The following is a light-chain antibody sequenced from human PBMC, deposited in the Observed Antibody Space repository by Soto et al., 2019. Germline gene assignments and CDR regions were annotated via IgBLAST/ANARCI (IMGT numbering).Light chain of an antibody. CDR1: SSDVGGFDH. J-gene: IGLJ1*01. CDR3: NSFTITNTYV. Sequence: QSVLTQPASVSGSPGQSITISCTGASSDVGGFDHVSWYQQHPGKVPRLLIYDVSSRPSGVSDRFSGSKSGNTASLTISGLQAEDEADYYCNSFTITNTYVFGTGTKLTVL. V-gene: IGLV2-14*03. CDR2: DVS.